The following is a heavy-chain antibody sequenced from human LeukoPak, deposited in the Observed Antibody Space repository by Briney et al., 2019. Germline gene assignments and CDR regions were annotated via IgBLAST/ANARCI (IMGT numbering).Heavy chain of an antibody. Sequence: PGGSLRLSCAASGFTFSNYWMTWVRQAPGKGLEWVASIKQDGGETYYVDSVKGRFTFSRDNAKNSVYLQMSSLRAEDTAVYYCTRDKSAGADTGSSFCYWGQGALVTVSS. V-gene: IGHV3-7*03. CDR2: IKQDGGET. CDR3: TRDKSAGADTGSSFCY. CDR1: GFTFSNYW. J-gene: IGHJ4*02. D-gene: IGHD3-10*01.